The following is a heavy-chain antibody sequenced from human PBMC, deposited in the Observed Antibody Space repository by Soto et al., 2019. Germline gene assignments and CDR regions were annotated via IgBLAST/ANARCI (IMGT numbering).Heavy chain of an antibody. CDR2: IHPSGST. CDR1: GGSLSDYY. Sequence: SQTLSLTCAVSGGSLSDYYWPWIRQSPGKGLEWIGEIHPSGSTYYNPSLRSRVTISVDTSKNQFSLKLTSLTAADTAIYYCARGRDEYKLGNVWGHGTTVTVSS. V-gene: IGHV4-34*01. CDR3: ARGRDEYKLGNV. D-gene: IGHD1-1*01. J-gene: IGHJ6*02.